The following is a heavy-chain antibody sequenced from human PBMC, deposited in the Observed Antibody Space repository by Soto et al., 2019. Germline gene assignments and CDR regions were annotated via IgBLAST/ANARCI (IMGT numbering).Heavy chain of an antibody. Sequence: SVKVSCKASGFTFTSSGMQWVRQARGQRLEWIGWIVVGSGNTNYAQKFQERVTITRDMSTSTAYMELSSLRSEDTAVYYCAAASLLWFGESLNWFDPWG. V-gene: IGHV1-58*02. CDR3: AAASLLWFGESLNWFDP. CDR2: IVVGSGNT. D-gene: IGHD3-10*01. J-gene: IGHJ5*02. CDR1: GFTFTSSG.